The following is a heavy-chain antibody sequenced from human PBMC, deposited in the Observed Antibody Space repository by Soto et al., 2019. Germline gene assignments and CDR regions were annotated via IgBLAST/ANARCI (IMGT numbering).Heavy chain of an antibody. V-gene: IGHV3-48*03. Sequence: GGSLRLSCAASGFTFSGYEMNWVRQAPGKGLEWVSYISSSGSTIYYADSVKGRFTISRDNAKNSLYLQMNSLRAEDTAVYYCARDEEMATVGAFDIWGQGTMVTVSS. J-gene: IGHJ3*02. D-gene: IGHD4-4*01. CDR3: ARDEEMATVGAFDI. CDR1: GFTFSGYE. CDR2: ISSSGSTI.